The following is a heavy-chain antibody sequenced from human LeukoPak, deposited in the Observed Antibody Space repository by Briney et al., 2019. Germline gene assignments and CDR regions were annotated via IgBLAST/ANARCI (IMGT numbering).Heavy chain of an antibody. CDR1: GGSISSSSYY. D-gene: IGHD6-13*01. CDR2: IYYSGST. V-gene: IGHV4-39*01. Sequence: SETLSLTCTVSGGSISSSSYYWGWICQPPGKGLEWIGSIYYSGSTYYNPSLKSRVTISVDTSKNQFSLKLSSVTAADTAVYYCARQSSSWSKVDYWGQGTLVTVSS. J-gene: IGHJ4*02. CDR3: ARQSSSWSKVDY.